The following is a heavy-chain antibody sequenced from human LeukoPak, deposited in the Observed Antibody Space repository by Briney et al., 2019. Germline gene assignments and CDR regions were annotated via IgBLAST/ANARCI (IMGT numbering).Heavy chain of an antibody. D-gene: IGHD3-22*01. Sequence: SETLSLTCTVSGGSISSYYWSWIRQPAGKGLEWIGRIYTSGSTNYNPSLKSRVTMSVGTSQNQFSLRLSSVTAADTAVYYCARVDSSGYQANFDYWGQGTLVTVSS. CDR2: IYTSGST. CDR1: GGSISSYY. J-gene: IGHJ4*02. CDR3: ARVDSSGYQANFDY. V-gene: IGHV4-4*07.